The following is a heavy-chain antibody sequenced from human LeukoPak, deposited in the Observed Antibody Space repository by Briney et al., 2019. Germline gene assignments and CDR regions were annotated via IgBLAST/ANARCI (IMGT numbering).Heavy chain of an antibody. V-gene: IGHV3-48*02. CDR2: ISSSSTTI. J-gene: IGHJ4*02. Sequence: GGSLRLSCAASGFAFSFYSMNWVRQAPGKGLEWVSYISSSSTTIYYGDSVKGRFSISRDNAKNSQYLQMDSLRDEDTAVYYCARASGSGRRYFDYWSQGTLVTVSS. D-gene: IGHD3-10*01. CDR1: GFAFSFYS. CDR3: ARASGSGRRYFDY.